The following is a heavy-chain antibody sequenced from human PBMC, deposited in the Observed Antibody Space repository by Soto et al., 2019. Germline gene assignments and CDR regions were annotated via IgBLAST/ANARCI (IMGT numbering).Heavy chain of an antibody. J-gene: IGHJ4*02. D-gene: IGHD2-2*01. CDR3: AKTWDVVVPAARPFDY. V-gene: IGHV3-23*01. CDR1: GFTFSSYA. Sequence: SLRLSCAASGFTFSSYAMSWVRQAPGKGLEWVSAISGSGGSTYYADSVKGRFTISRDNSKNTLYLQMNSLRAEDTAVYYCAKTWDVVVPAARPFDYWGQGTLVTVSS. CDR2: ISGSGGST.